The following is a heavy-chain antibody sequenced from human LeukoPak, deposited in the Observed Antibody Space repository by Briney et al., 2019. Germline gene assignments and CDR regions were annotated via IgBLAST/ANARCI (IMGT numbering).Heavy chain of an antibody. CDR1: GYTFTSYG. Sequence: ASVKVSCNASGYTFTSYGISWVRQAPGQGLEWMGWISAYNGNTNYAQKLRGRVTITRNTSISTAYMELSSLRSEDTAVYYCARGRRLPAAMGDYWGQGTLVTVSS. V-gene: IGHV1-18*01. CDR3: ARGRRLPAAMGDY. D-gene: IGHD2-2*01. J-gene: IGHJ4*02. CDR2: ISAYNGNT.